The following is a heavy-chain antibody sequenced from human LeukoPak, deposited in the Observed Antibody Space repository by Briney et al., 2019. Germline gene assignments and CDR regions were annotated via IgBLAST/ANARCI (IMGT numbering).Heavy chain of an antibody. CDR3: ARVHPYSLGGLWSPTPRLFDY. V-gene: IGHV1-18*01. J-gene: IGHJ4*02. D-gene: IGHD3-10*01. Sequence: ASVKASCKASGYTFTSYGTSWVRQAPGQGLEWMGWINVYNGNTNYAQKLQGRVTMTTDTSTSTAYMELRSLRSDDTAVYYCARVHPYSLGGLWSPTPRLFDYWGQGTLVTVSS. CDR1: GYTFTSYG. CDR2: INVYNGNT.